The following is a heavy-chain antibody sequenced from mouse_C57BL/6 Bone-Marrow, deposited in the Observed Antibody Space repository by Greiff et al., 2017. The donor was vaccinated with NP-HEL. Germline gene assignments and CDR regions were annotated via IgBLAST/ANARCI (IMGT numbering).Heavy chain of an antibody. CDR3: ARDGPTWGGFAY. Sequence: QVQLQQSGAELARPGASVKMSCKASGYTFTSYTMHWVKQRPGQGLEWIGYINPSSGYTKYNQKFKDKATLTADKSSSTAYMQLSSLTSEDSAVYYGARDGPTWGGFAYWGQGTLVTVSA. V-gene: IGHV1-4*01. J-gene: IGHJ3*01. CDR2: INPSSGYT. D-gene: IGHD2-3*01. CDR1: GYTFTSYT.